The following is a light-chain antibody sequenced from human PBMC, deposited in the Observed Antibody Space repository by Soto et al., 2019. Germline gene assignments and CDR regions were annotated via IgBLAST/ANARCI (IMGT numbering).Light chain of an antibody. Sequence: IQMTQSPSTLSASVGDRVTISCRASQSVGTWLAWYQQKPGRAPQLLIYDVSTLQSGVPTRFSDSGSGTEFTLTISSLQPDDFATYYCQQYNTFSQTFGQGTKVDSK. CDR2: DVS. V-gene: IGKV1-5*01. CDR3: QQYNTFSQT. CDR1: QSVGTW. J-gene: IGKJ1*01.